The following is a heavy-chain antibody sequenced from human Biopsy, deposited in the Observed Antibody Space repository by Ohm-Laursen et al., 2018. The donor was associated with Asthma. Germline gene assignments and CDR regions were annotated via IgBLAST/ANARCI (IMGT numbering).Heavy chain of an antibody. CDR3: ARDSYSSGLYDDFES. Sequence: SLRLSCSASGFTFSNYAMSWVRQAPGKGLEWISYINGKSNSIEYADSVKGRFTISRDNAKNSLYLQMNSLGAEDTAVYYCARDSYSSGLYDDFESWGQGTLVTVSS. CDR2: INGKSNSI. J-gene: IGHJ4*02. V-gene: IGHV3-11*01. CDR1: GFTFSNYA. D-gene: IGHD6-19*01.